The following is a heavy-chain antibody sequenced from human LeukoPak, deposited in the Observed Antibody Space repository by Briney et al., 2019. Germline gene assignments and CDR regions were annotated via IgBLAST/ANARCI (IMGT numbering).Heavy chain of an antibody. J-gene: IGHJ6*03. CDR2: ISGSGYYT. CDR1: GGSISIGGYY. V-gene: IGHV3-23*01. Sequence: LSLTCSVSGGSISIGGYYWSWIRQHPGKGLEWVSGISGSGYYTYYADSVKGRFTISRDNSKNTLYIQMNSLRAEDTAVYYCAKDGSWGDYYFYFYMDVWGKGTTVTVSS. D-gene: IGHD3-16*01. CDR3: AKDGSWGDYYFYFYMDV.